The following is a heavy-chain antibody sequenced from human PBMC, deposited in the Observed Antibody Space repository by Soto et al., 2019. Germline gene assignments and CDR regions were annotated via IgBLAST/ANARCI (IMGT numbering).Heavy chain of an antibody. V-gene: IGHV2-5*02. CDR3: AHRGGATVGLYYFDY. Sequence: QITLKESGPTLVKPTQTLTLTCTFSGFSLSTSGVGVGWIRQPPGKALEWLALIYWDDDKRYSPSPKSRLTITKETSKNQVVLTMTNMDPVDTGTYYCAHRGGATVGLYYFDYWGQGALVTVSS. CDR1: GFSLSTSGVG. J-gene: IGHJ4*02. D-gene: IGHD3-16*01. CDR2: IYWDDDK.